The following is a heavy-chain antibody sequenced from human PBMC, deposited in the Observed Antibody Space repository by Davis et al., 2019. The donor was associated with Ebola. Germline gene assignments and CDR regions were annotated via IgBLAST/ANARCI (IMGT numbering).Heavy chain of an antibody. J-gene: IGHJ4*02. CDR2: MNPNSGNT. D-gene: IGHD1-26*01. CDR1: GYTFTSHD. Sequence: ASVKVSCKASGYTFTSHDINWVRQATGQGLEWVGWMNPNSGNTGYAQKFQGRVTMTRNTSINTAYMELSSLRSEDTAVYFCARDSSGVVGANDFDYWGQGTLVTISS. V-gene: IGHV1-8*01. CDR3: ARDSSGVVGANDFDY.